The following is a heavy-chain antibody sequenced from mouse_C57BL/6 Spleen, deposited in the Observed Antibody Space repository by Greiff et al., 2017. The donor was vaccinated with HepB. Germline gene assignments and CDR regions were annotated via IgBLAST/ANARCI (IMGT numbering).Heavy chain of an antibody. D-gene: IGHD1-1*02. CDR2: IYPGDGDT. CDR1: GYAFSSSW. Sequence: QVQLQQSGPELVKPGASVKISCKASGYAFSSSWMNWVKQRPGKGLEWIGRIYPGDGDTNYNGKFKGKATLTADKSSSTAYMQLSSLTSEDSAVYFCARGSLWAYWGQGTLVTVSA. CDR3: ARGSLWAY. V-gene: IGHV1-82*01. J-gene: IGHJ3*01.